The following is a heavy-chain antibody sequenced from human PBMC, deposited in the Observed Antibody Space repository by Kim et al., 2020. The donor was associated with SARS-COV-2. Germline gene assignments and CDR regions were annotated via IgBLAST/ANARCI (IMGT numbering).Heavy chain of an antibody. Sequence: ASVKVSCKASGYTFTNYGISWVRQAPGQGLEWMGWISTYNGKANNAQKLQGRVTMTTDTSTSTAYMELRSPRSDDTAVYYCARVPFYDILTGFFRWFDPWGQGTLVTVSS. CDR1: GYTFTNYG. CDR3: ARVPFYDILTGFFRWFDP. D-gene: IGHD3-9*01. J-gene: IGHJ5*02. V-gene: IGHV1-18*04. CDR2: ISTYNGKA.